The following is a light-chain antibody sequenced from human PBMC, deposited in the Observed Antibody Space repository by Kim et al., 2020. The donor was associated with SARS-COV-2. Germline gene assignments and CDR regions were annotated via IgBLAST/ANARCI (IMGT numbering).Light chain of an antibody. CDR2: GAS. J-gene: IGKJ4*01. CDR1: QSLRINH. V-gene: IGKV3-20*01. CDR3: QQYGTSPLT. Sequence: CPGETPAITIRTSQSLRINHVSWYPQKPGQPPMLLIYGASSRATGIPDRFSGSGSETDCTLTISRLDPEDFAMYYCQQYGTSPLTFGGGTKVDIK.